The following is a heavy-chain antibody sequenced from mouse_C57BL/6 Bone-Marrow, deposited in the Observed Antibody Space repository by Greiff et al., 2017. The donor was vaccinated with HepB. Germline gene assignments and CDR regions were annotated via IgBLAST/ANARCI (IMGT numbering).Heavy chain of an antibody. CDR2: IDPETGGT. Sequence: ESGAELVRPGASVTLSCKASGYTFTDYEMHWVKQTPVHGLEWIGAIDPETGGTAYNQKFKGKAILTAYKSSSTAYMELRSLTSEDSAVYYCTRRSTMITTCGYYFDYWGQGTTLTVSS. D-gene: IGHD2-4*01. CDR1: GYTFTDYE. CDR3: TRRSTMITTCGYYFDY. V-gene: IGHV1-15*01. J-gene: IGHJ2*01.